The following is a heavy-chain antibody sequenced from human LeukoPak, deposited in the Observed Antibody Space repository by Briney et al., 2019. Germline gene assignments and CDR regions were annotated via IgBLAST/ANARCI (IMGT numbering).Heavy chain of an antibody. V-gene: IGHV4-39*01. J-gene: IGHJ4*02. D-gene: IGHD3-3*01. CDR2: IYYSGST. Sequence: PSETLSLTCTVSGGSISSSSYYWGWIRQPPGKGLEWIGSIYYSGSTYYNPSLKSRVSISVDTSKNQFSLKLSSVTAADTAVYYCARGDFWSGSTMRRVDYWGQGTLVTVSS. CDR1: GGSISSSSYY. CDR3: ARGDFWSGSTMRRVDY.